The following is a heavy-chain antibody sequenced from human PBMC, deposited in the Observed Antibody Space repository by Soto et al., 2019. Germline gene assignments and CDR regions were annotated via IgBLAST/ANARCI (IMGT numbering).Heavy chain of an antibody. V-gene: IGHV1-8*01. J-gene: IGHJ6*02. CDR3: ARGVLSGSYYYHCGLDV. CDR1: GYTFTSYD. D-gene: IGHD1-26*01. Sequence: ASVKVSCKASGYTFTSYDINWVRQATGQGLEWMGWMNPKSGNTGYAQKFQGRVTMTRNTSISTTYMELNSLRSEDTAVYYCARGVLSGSYYYHCGLDVWGQRPTVTVSS. CDR2: MNPKSGNT.